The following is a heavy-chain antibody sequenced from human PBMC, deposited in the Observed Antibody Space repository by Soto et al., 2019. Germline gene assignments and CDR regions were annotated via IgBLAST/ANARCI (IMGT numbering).Heavy chain of an antibody. CDR2: ISNSGST. J-gene: IGHJ4*02. D-gene: IGHD4-17*01. V-gene: IGHV4-30-4*08. CDR1: GGSVTSDEYY. CDR3: ATESGSTYGYFDY. Sequence: PSETLPLTCTVSGGSVTSDEYYWCWIRQSPGKGLEWIGYISNSGSTGYNPSLKTRLSMSVDRSKNQFTLRLTSVTAAETAVYFCATESGSTYGYFDYWGQGTLVT.